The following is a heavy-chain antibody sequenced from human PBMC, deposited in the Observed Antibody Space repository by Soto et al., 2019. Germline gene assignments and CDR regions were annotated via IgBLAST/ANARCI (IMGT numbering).Heavy chain of an antibody. Sequence: LRLSCAASGFTFSSYAMSWVRQAPGKGLEWVSAIRGSGGSTYYADSVKGRFTISRDNSKNTLYLQMNSLRAEDTAIYYCAKEGSSTYYGMDVWGQGTTVTVSS. CDR1: GFTFSSYA. CDR2: IRGSGGST. V-gene: IGHV3-23*01. CDR3: AKEGSSTYYGMDV. J-gene: IGHJ6*02. D-gene: IGHD6-13*01.